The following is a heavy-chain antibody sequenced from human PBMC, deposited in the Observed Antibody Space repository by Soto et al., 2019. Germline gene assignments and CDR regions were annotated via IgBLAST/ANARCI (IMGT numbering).Heavy chain of an antibody. CDR1: GGSLTKYY. CDR3: ARDNNDFLSLYPLSFDY. CDR2: VSTSGNV. V-gene: IGHV4-4*07. Sequence: KPSETLSLTCTVSGGSLTKYYWSWIRQPAGKGLEWIGRVSTSGNVVSKASLRSRLTMSVDTSKNQFSLRLTSVTAADTAVYYCARDNNDFLSLYPLSFDYWGQGALVTVSS. D-gene: IGHD3-3*01. J-gene: IGHJ4*02.